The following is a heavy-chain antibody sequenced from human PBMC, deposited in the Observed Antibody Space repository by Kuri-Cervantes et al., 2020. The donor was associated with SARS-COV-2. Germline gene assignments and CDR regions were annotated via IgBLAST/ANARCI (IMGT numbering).Heavy chain of an antibody. V-gene: IGHV4-34*01. CDR2: INHSGST. J-gene: IGHJ5*02. CDR1: GGSFSGYY. CDR3: ARDLSGYNRFDP. D-gene: IGHD5-12*01. Sequence: SETLSLTCAVYGGSFSGYYWSWIRQPPGKGLEWIGEINHSGSTNYNPSLKSRVTISVDTSENQFSLKLSSVTAADTAVYYCARDLSGYNRFDPWGQGTLVTVSS.